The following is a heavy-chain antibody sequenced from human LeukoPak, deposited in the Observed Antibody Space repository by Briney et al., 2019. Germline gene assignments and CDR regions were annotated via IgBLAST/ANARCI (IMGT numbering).Heavy chain of an antibody. CDR3: ARAGVDCSSVNCYMVDY. Sequence: GGSLRLSCAASGFTFSSYDMHWVRQAPGKGLEWVAVISYDGSNKYYADSVKGRFTISRDNSKNTLFLQMNSLRADDTAVYYCARAGVDCSSVNCYMVDYWGQGTLVTVSS. D-gene: IGHD2-2*02. J-gene: IGHJ4*02. V-gene: IGHV3-30*19. CDR2: ISYDGSNK. CDR1: GFTFSSYD.